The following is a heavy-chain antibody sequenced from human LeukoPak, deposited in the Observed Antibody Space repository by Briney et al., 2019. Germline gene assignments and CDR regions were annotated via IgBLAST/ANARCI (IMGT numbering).Heavy chain of an antibody. D-gene: IGHD3-10*01. CDR3: ARSGRIYYALDF. J-gene: IGHJ4*02. CDR1: GFTLSDYA. V-gene: IGHV3-33*01. Sequence: RPGRSLRLSCAVSGFTLSDYAMHWVRQTPGKGLEWVALIWDDGSEKYYADSVKGRFTISRDLSQNTLFLQMSSLRAEDTAVYYCARSGRIYYALDFWGQGTLVTVSS. CDR2: IWDDGSEK.